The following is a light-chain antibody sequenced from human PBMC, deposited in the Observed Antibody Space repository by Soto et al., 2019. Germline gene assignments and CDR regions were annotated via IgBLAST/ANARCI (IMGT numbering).Light chain of an antibody. Sequence: DIKMTQSPSTLSPSLGDRVMIVCRPSRGVDKWLAWYHQISGKAPKLLISEASNLQSGVPSRFDGSGSGTEFTLTINNLQPEDVGHYYCQQYYSFWTFGQGTTVEIK. V-gene: IGKV1-5*02. CDR3: QQYYSFWT. CDR2: EAS. J-gene: IGKJ1*01. CDR1: RGVDKW.